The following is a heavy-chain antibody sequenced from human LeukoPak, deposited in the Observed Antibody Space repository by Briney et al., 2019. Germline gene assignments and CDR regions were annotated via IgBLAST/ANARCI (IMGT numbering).Heavy chain of an antibody. V-gene: IGHV4-39*07. D-gene: IGHD3-10*01. CDR3: ASGGRGKDY. J-gene: IGHJ4*02. CDR2: IYCSGRS. Sequence: SETLSLTCTVSGGSFSSSSYYWGWIRQPPGKGLEWVVSIYCSGRSYADSLLRSRVTISVDTSKNQFSLKLSTVTAADTAVYYCASGGRGKDYWGQGTLVTVPS. CDR1: GGSFSSSSYY.